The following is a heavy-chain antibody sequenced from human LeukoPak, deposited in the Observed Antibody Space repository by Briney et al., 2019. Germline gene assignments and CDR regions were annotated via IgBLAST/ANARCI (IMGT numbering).Heavy chain of an antibody. CDR3: ARESFRWAYYFDY. D-gene: IGHD2/OR15-2a*01. CDR2: IYYSGST. CDR1: GGSISSSSYY. Sequence: PSETLSLTCTVSGGSISSSSYYWGWIRQPPGKGLEWIGSIYYSGSTYYNPSLKSRVTISVDTSKNQFSLKLSSVTAADTAVYYCARESFRWAYYFDYWGQGTLVTVSS. V-gene: IGHV4-39*07. J-gene: IGHJ4*02.